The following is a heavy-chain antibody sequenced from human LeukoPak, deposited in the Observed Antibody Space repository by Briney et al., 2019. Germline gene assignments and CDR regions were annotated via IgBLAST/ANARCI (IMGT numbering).Heavy chain of an antibody. CDR3: TKRVKYGGTWDHFAD. CDR1: GFTFDNYR. D-gene: IGHD1-26*01. CDR2: VNADGGNT. V-gene: IGHV3-23*01. J-gene: IGHJ4*02. Sequence: GGSLRLSCAASGFTFDNYRMSWVRQAPGKGLEWVSTVNADGGNTYYADSVKDRFTISRDNSKSTLILQMNSLRVEDTALYYCTKRVKYGGTWDHFADWGQGTLVTVSS.